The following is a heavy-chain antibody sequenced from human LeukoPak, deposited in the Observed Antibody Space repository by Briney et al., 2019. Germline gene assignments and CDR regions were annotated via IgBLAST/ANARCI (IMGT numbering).Heavy chain of an antibody. Sequence: PSETLSLTCTVSGGSISSYYWSWIRQPPGKGLEWIGYIYYSGSTNYNPSLKSRVTISVDTSKNQFSLKLSSVTAADTAVYYCARVRLGGSGLWDYYYYMDVWGKGTTVTVSS. D-gene: IGHD3-10*01. J-gene: IGHJ6*03. V-gene: IGHV4-59*01. CDR1: GGSISSYY. CDR2: IYYSGST. CDR3: ARVRLGGSGLWDYYYYMDV.